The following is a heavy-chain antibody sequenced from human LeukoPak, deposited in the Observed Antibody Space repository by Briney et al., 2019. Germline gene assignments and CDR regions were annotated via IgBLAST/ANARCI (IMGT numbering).Heavy chain of an antibody. D-gene: IGHD3-10*01. Sequence: SETLSLTCTVSGGSISSYYWSWIRQPPGKGLEWIGYVYYSGSTNYNPPLKSRVTISVDTSKNQFSLKLSSVTAADTAVYYCARRMVVDSGRNYYYYGMDVWGKGTTVTVSS. CDR2: VYYSGST. CDR3: ARRMVVDSGRNYYYYGMDV. J-gene: IGHJ6*04. CDR1: GGSISSYY. V-gene: IGHV4-59*01.